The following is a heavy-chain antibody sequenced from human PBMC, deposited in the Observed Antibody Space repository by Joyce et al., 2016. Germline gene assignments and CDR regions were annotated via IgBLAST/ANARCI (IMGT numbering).Heavy chain of an antibody. J-gene: IGHJ2*01. Sequence: EVQLVESGGGLIQPGGSLRLSCAASGFIVSSNYMSWVRQAPGKGLEWVAGLYSGGTTYYADSVKGRFTISRDNTKNTLSLQMNSLRAEDTAVYFCARAGYCNSATCYNWSFDLWGRGTLVTVSS. V-gene: IGHV3-53*01. D-gene: IGHD2-2*01. CDR1: GFIVSSNY. CDR2: LYSGGTT. CDR3: ARAGYCNSATCYNWSFDL.